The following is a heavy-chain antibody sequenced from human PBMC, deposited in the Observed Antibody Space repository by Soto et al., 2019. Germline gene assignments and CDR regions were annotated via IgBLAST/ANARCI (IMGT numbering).Heavy chain of an antibody. CDR3: AKDQSHRQQLVFFPDY. J-gene: IGHJ4*02. Sequence: GGSLRLSCAASGFTFSSYGMHWVRQAPGKGLEWVAVISYDGSNKYYADSVKGRFTISRDNSKNTLYLQMNSLRAEDTAVYYCAKDQSHRQQLVFFPDYWGQGTLVTVSS. CDR1: GFTFSSYG. CDR2: ISYDGSNK. D-gene: IGHD6-13*01. V-gene: IGHV3-30*18.